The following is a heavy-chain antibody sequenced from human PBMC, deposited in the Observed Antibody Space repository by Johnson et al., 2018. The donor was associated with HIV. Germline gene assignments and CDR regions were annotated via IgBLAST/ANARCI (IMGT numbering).Heavy chain of an antibody. J-gene: IGHJ3*02. CDR1: GFTFSSYA. Sequence: QVQLVESGGGVVQPGRSLRLSCAASGFTFSSYAMHWVRQAPGKGLEWVAVISYDGSNKYYADSVKGRFTLSRDNSKNTLYLQMNSLRAEDTAVYYCAKGRLVGATTYDAFDIWGQGTMVTVSS. CDR3: AKGRLVGATTYDAFDI. D-gene: IGHD1-26*01. CDR2: ISYDGSNK. V-gene: IGHV3-30*04.